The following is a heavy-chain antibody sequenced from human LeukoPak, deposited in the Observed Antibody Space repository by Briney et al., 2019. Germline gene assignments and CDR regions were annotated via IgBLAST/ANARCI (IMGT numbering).Heavy chain of an antibody. D-gene: IGHD5-24*01. CDR2: ISHSGST. J-gene: IGHJ4*02. CDR3: ARGPDAYNAQY. CDR1: GYSINSGYD. V-gene: IGHV4-38-2*01. Sequence: KPSETLSLTCAVSGYSINSGYDWGWVRQPPGKGLEWIGSISHSGSTRYTPSLKCRVTISVDTSKNQFSLKLNSVTAADTAVYYCARGPDAYNAQYWGLGILVTVSS.